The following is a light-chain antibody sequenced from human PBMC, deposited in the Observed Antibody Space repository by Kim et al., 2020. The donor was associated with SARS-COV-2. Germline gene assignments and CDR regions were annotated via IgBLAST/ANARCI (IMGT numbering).Light chain of an antibody. CDR2: ANN. Sequence: ELTQPPSASGTPGQRVTISCSGSSSNIGSNSVHWYQHLPGTAPKLLMYANNQRPSGVPDRFSGSKSGTSASLAISGLRPEDEADYYCAAWDDTLSGWVFGGGTQLTVL. CDR3: AAWDDTLSGWV. V-gene: IGLV1-47*01. CDR1: SSNIGSNS. J-gene: IGLJ3*02.